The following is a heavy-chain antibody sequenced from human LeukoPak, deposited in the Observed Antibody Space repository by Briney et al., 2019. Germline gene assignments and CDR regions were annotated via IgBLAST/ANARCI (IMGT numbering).Heavy chain of an antibody. CDR3: AGEGSIVARTDY. CDR1: GFTFSNYW. V-gene: IGHV3-30*03. Sequence: PGGSLRLSCAASGFTFSNYWMDWVRQVPGKGLEWVAVISYDGNREYYPDSVKGRFTISRDNSKNTLYLQMNGLKTEDTAVYYCAGEGSIVARTDYWGQGALVIVSS. J-gene: IGHJ4*02. CDR2: ISYDGNRE. D-gene: IGHD2-15*01.